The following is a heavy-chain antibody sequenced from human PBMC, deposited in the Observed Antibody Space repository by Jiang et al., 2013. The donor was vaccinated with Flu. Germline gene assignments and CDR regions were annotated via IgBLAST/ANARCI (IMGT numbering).Heavy chain of an antibody. CDR1: GGSISSSSYY. D-gene: IGHD2-2*01. V-gene: IGHV4-39*01. CDR3: ATSPVVVPAAISYYYYYYGMDV. J-gene: IGHJ6*02. Sequence: LLKPSETLSLTCTVSGGSISSSSYYWGWIRQPPGKGLEWIGSIYYSGSTYYNPSLKSRVTISVDTSKNQFSLKLSSVTAADTAVYYCATSPVVVPAAISYYYYYYGMDVWGQGTTVTVSS. CDR2: IYYSGST.